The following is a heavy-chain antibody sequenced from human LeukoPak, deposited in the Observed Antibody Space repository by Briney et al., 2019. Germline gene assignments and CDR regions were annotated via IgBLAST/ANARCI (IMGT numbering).Heavy chain of an antibody. J-gene: IGHJ4*02. CDR2: IYYSGGT. CDR3: ARVRGNYFPDY. CDR1: GGSISGYY. V-gene: IGHV4-59*01. D-gene: IGHD4-11*01. Sequence: PSETLSLTCTVSGGSISGYYWSWIRQPPGKGLEWIGYIYYSGGTNYNPSLKSRLTISVDTSKNQFSLKLSSVTAADTAVYYCARVRGNYFPDYWGQGTLVTVSS.